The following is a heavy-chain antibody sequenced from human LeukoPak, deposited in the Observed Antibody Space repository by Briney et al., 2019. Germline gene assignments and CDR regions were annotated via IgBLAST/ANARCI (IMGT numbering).Heavy chain of an antibody. V-gene: IGHV3-21*01. D-gene: IGHD2-15*01. CDR3: ARAPRDIVVVVAATSAFDI. J-gene: IGHJ3*02. Sequence: GGSLRLSCAASGFTFSNAWMSWVRQAPGKGLEWVSSISSSSSYIYYADSVKGRFTISRDNAKNSLYLQMNSLRAEDTAVYYCARAPRDIVVVVAATSAFDIWGQGTMVTVSS. CDR2: ISSSSSYI. CDR1: GFTFSNAW.